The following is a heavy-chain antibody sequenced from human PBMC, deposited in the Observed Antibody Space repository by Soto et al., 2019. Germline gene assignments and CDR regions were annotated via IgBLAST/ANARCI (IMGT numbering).Heavy chain of an antibody. CDR3: ARANSSTWYKLEYKWFDP. Sequence: SETLSLTCTVSGASINDFYWRWIRQTPGKGLEWVGFMYYSETTKYNPSLKGRVNMSLDTSKNQVSLHLKSVTAADTAVYYCARANSSTWYKLEYKWFDPWGQLXQVTVSS. CDR2: MYYSETT. CDR1: GASINDFY. D-gene: IGHD6-13*01. V-gene: IGHV4-59*01. J-gene: IGHJ5*02.